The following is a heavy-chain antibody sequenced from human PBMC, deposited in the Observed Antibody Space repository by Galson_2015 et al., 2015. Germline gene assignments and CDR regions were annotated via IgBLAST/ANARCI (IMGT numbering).Heavy chain of an antibody. D-gene: IGHD1-14*01. Sequence: SVKVSCKASGYTFTSYYMHWVLQAPGQGLEWMGIINPSGGSTSYAQKFQGKVTMTRDTSTSTVYMELSSLRSEDTAVYYCATNHERFLDYWGQGTLVPVSS. CDR2: INPSGGST. V-gene: IGHV1-46*01. CDR3: ATNHERFLDY. J-gene: IGHJ4*02. CDR1: GYTFTSYY.